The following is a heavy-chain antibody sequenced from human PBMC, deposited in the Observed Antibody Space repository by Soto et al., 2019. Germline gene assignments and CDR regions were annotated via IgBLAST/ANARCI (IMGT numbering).Heavy chain of an antibody. CDR3: ARAWGYFGDY. V-gene: IGHV1-18*01. Sequence: QVQVVQSGAEVKKPGASVKVSCKASGYTFTSYGLSWVRQAPGQGLEWMGWINTYNGNTNYSQKLQGRVTMTTATFTSTASMVLTRLSSDDTAVYYCARAWGYFGDYWGQGTLVTFSS. J-gene: IGHJ4*02. CDR1: GYTFTSYG. D-gene: IGHD2-15*01. CDR2: INTYNGNT.